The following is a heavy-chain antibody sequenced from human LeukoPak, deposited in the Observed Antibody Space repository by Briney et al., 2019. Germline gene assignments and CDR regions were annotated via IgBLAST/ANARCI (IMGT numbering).Heavy chain of an antibody. D-gene: IGHD2-15*01. V-gene: IGHV4-34*01. J-gene: IGHJ3*02. CDR3: AREVVVAGIRDAFDI. CDR2: INHSGST. CDR1: GGSFSGYY. Sequence: PSETLSLTCAVYGGSFSGYYWSWIRQPPGKGPEWIGEINHSGSTNYNPSLKSRVTISVDTSKNRFSLKLSSVTAADTAVYYCAREVVVAGIRDAFDIWGQGTMVTVSS.